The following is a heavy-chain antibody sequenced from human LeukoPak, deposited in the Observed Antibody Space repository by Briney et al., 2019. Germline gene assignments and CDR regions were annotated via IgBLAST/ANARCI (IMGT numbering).Heavy chain of an antibody. J-gene: IGHJ4*02. D-gene: IGHD6-13*01. CDR1: GFTFSSYS. V-gene: IGHV3-21*01. CDR2: ISSSSSYI. Sequence: GGSLRLSCAASGFTFSSYSMNWVRQAPGKGLEWVSSISSSSSYIYYADSVKGRFIISRDNAKNSLYLQMNSLRAEDTAVYYCARDLGYSSGWYPLYYFDYWGQGTLVTVSS. CDR3: ARDLGYSSGWYPLYYFDY.